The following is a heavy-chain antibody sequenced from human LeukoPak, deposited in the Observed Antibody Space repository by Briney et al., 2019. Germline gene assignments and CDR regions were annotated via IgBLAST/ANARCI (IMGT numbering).Heavy chain of an antibody. V-gene: IGHV4-38-2*02. CDR1: GYSISSGYY. CDR3: ARDIRGYNLDYFDY. CDR2: IYHSGST. J-gene: IGHJ4*02. D-gene: IGHD5-24*01. Sequence: PSETLSLTCTVSGYSISSGYYWGWIRQPPGKGLEWIGSIYHSGSTYYNPSLKSRVTISVDTSKNQFSLKLSSVTAADTAVYYCARDIRGYNLDYFDYWGQGTLVTVSS.